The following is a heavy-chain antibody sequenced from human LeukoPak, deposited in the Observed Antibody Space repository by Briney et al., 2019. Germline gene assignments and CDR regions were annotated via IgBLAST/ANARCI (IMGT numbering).Heavy chain of an antibody. CDR1: GYSFTNYW. CDR2: VYPGDSDT. Sequence: GESLKISCKGSGYSFTNYWIGWVRQMPGRGLEWMGIVYPGDSDTRYRPSFQGQVTISANKSISTAYLQWSSLKASDTAMYYCARRGFYCSGGSCPSNAFDIWGQGTMVTVSS. J-gene: IGHJ3*02. CDR3: ARRGFYCSGGSCPSNAFDI. V-gene: IGHV5-51*01. D-gene: IGHD2-15*01.